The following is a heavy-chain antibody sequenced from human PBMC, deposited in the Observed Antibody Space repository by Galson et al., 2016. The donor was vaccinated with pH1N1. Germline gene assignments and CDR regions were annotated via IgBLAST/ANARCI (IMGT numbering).Heavy chain of an antibody. V-gene: IGHV4-34*01. D-gene: IGHD3-10*01. CDR3: ARVDFGGKLGD. CDR2: VNPSGST. J-gene: IGHJ4*02. CDR1: GGSFSDYY. Sequence: SETLSLTCTVYGGSFSDYYWSWIRQPPGKGLEWIGEVNPSGSTIYNPSLNSRVIISADTSWNQFSLKLTSVTAADTAVYFCARVDFGGKLGDWGQGTQVTVSS.